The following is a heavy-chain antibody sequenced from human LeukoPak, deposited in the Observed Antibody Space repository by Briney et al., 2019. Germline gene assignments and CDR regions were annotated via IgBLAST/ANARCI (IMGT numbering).Heavy chain of an antibody. Sequence: GGSLRLCCGGYGFTFSGYWMHWVRQGPGQGLVWVSRIKSDGSDTSYADSVKGRFTISRDNAKNTLYLQLSSLRADDTAVYYCARAMAGDYGMDVWGQGTTVTVSS. D-gene: IGHD6-19*01. J-gene: IGHJ6*02. CDR3: ARAMAGDYGMDV. CDR2: IKSDGSDT. CDR1: GFTFSGYW. V-gene: IGHV3-74*01.